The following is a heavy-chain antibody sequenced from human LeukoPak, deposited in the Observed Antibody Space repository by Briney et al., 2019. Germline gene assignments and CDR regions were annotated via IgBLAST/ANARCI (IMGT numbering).Heavy chain of an antibody. V-gene: IGHV3-48*02. J-gene: IGHJ4*02. Sequence: GGSLRLSCAASGFTFSTYNMNWVRQAPGKGLEWLSYISSGSSTIYYADSVEGRFTISRDNAKNSLYLQMNSLRDEDTAVYYCARGESARVDYWGQGMLVTVSS. CDR2: ISSGSSTI. D-gene: IGHD3-16*01. CDR3: ARGESARVDY. CDR1: GFTFSTYN.